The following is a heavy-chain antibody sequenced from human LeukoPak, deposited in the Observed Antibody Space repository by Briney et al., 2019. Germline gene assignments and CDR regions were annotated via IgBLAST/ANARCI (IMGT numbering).Heavy chain of an antibody. CDR1: GITLSNYG. CDR2: ISERGGST. Sequence: GGSLRLSCVVSGITLSNYGMSWVRQAPGKGLEWVSGISERGGSTNYADSVKGRFIISRDTSKNTVYLQMNSLRVEDTAVYFCAKRGIVIRAVIIIGFHKEAYYFDYWGQGILSPSPQ. CDR3: AKRGIVIRAVIIIGFHKEAYYFDY. J-gene: IGHJ4*02. V-gene: IGHV3-23*01. D-gene: IGHD3-10*01.